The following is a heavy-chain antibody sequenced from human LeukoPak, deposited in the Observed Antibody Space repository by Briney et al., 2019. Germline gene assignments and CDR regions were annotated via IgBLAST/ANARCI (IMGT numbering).Heavy chain of an antibody. CDR1: GGSISSSNW. CDR3: ARVGYCSGGSCYAGFGWLDP. Sequence: SGTLSLTCAVSGGSISSSNWWSWVRQPPGKGLEWIGEIYHSGSTNYNPSLKSRVTISVDKSKNQFSLKLSSVTAADTAVYYCARVGYCSGGSCYAGFGWLDPWGQGTLVTVSS. D-gene: IGHD2-15*01. CDR2: IYHSGST. J-gene: IGHJ5*02. V-gene: IGHV4-4*02.